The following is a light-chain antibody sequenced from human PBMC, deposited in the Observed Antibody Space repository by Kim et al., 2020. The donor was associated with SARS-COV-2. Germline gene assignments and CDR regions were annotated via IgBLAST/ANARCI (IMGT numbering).Light chain of an antibody. Sequence: LSLGQTARITCAGKSNGRKNVHWCKQKPGQAAVVVIYRDTDRPSGIPERFSASNSGNTATLTISRAQAGDEADYYCQVWDSSTYVFGTGTKVTVL. V-gene: IGLV3-9*01. J-gene: IGLJ1*01. CDR1: SNGRKN. CDR3: QVWDSSTYV. CDR2: RDT.